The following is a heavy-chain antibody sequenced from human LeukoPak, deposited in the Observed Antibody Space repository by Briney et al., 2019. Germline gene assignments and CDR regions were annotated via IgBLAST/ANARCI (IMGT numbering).Heavy chain of an antibody. CDR3: VYGSWSYYPDFDL. CDR2: INHSGST. V-gene: IGHV4-34*01. D-gene: IGHD3-10*01. Sequence: PSETLSLTCAVYGGSFSGYYWSWIRQPPGKGLEWIGEINHSGSTNYNPSLKSRVTISVDTSKNQFSLKLSSVTAADTAVYYCVYGSWSYYPDFDLWARGTLVTVSS. J-gene: IGHJ4*02. CDR1: GGSFSGYY.